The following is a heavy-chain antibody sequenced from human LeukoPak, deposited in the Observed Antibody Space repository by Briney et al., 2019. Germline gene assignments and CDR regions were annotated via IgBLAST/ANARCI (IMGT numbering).Heavy chain of an antibody. Sequence: SETLSLTCAVSGYSITSSSWWGWIRQPPGKGLEWIGYIYHSGTTYCNPSLQSRVTMSVDTSKNQFSLKLSSVTAVDTAVYYCARKENVYYYFDYWGQGTLVTVSS. CDR3: ARKENVYYYFDY. J-gene: IGHJ4*02. CDR2: IYHSGTT. D-gene: IGHD3-10*01. CDR1: GYSITSSSW. V-gene: IGHV4-28*01.